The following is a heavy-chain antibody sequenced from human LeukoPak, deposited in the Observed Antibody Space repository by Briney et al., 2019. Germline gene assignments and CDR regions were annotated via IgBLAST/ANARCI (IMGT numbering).Heavy chain of an antibody. CDR3: ARGSSHEGEYYYYYYMDV. D-gene: IGHD3-16*01. CDR2: IIPIFGTA. V-gene: IGHV1-69*05. CDR1: GGTFSNYA. J-gene: IGHJ6*03. Sequence: SVKVSCKASGGTFSNYAISWVRQAPGQGLEWMGGIIPIFGTANYAQKFQGRVTITTDESTSTAYMELSSLRSEDTAVYYCARGSSHEGEYYYYYYMDVWGKGTTVTVCS.